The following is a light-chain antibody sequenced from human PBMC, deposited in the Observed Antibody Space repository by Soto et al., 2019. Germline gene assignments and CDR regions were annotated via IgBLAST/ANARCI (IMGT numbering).Light chain of an antibody. V-gene: IGLV2-14*01. J-gene: IGLJ3*02. CDR1: SSDVGGYNS. Sequence: QSVLTQPASVSGSPGQSITISCTGTSSDVGGYNSVSWYQQYPGTAPKLMIYDVSYRPSGISTRFSGSKSGDTAALTISGLQDDDDADYFCSSYSRTRTRVYGGGTQLTVL. CDR3: SSYSRTRTRV. CDR2: DVS.